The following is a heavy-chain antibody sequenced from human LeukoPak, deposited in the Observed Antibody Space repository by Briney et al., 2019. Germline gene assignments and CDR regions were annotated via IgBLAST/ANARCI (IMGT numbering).Heavy chain of an antibody. D-gene: IGHD3-22*01. CDR3: ASHVYYYDSSGFSQFDY. Sequence: SVKVSCKASGGTFISYAISWVRQAPGQGLEWMGGIIPIFGTANYAQKFQGRVTITADESTSTAYMELSSLRSEDTAVYYCASHVYYYDSSGFSQFDYWGQGTLVTVSS. CDR2: IIPIFGTA. CDR1: GGTFISYA. J-gene: IGHJ4*02. V-gene: IGHV1-69*01.